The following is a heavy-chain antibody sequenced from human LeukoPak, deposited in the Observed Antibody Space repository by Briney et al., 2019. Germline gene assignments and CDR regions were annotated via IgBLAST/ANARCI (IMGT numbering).Heavy chain of an antibody. CDR1: GGSISSRSYY. J-gene: IGHJ4*02. V-gene: IGHV4-39*01. CDR3: ARHYYGSGSYYKRSWGPIDY. D-gene: IGHD3-10*01. CDR2: ISYSGST. Sequence: SETLSLTCSVSGGSISSRSYYWGWIRQPPGKGLEWIGTISYSGSTYHNPSLKSRVTIPVDTSKNQFSLKLSSVTAADTAVYYCARHYYGSGSYYKRSWGPIDYWGQGTLVTVSS.